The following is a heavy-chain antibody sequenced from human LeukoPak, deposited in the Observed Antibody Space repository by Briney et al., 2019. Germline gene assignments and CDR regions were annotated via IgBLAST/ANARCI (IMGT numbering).Heavy chain of an antibody. CDR3: AKSLTSSWYNPRQYYYYGMDV. CDR1: GFTFTSYA. V-gene: IGHV3-23*01. CDR2: ISGSGGST. Sequence: PGGSLRLSCAASGFTFTSYAMNWVRQAPGKGLEWVSTISGSGGSTYYADSVKGRFTISRDNSKNTLYLQMNSLRAEDTAVYYCAKSLTSSWYNPRQYYYYGMDVWGQGTTVTVSS. D-gene: IGHD6-13*01. J-gene: IGHJ6*02.